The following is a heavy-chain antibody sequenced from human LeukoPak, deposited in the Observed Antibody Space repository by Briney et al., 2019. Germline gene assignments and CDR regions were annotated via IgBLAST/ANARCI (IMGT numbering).Heavy chain of an antibody. CDR3: ARPNSSGWYGY. V-gene: IGHV4-34*01. J-gene: IGHJ4*02. Sequence: SETLSLTCAVYGGSFSGYYWSWIRQPPGKGLEWIGEINHSGSTNYTPSLKSRVTISVDTSKNQFSLKLSSVTAADTAVYYCARPNSSGWYGYWGQGTLVTVSS. CDR2: INHSGST. D-gene: IGHD6-19*01. CDR1: GGSFSGYY.